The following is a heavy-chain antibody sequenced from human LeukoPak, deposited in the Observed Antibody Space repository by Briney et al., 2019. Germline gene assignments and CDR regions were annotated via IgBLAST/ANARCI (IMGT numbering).Heavy chain of an antibody. CDR3: ARRYGAGSYYYAPYFDY. CDR2: INPNSGGT. J-gene: IGHJ4*02. CDR1: GYTFTGYY. Sequence: GASVKVSCKASGYTFTGYYMHWVRQAPGQGLEWMGWINPNSGGTNNAQKFQGRVTMTRDTSISTAYMELSRLRSDDTAVYYCARRYGAGSYYYAPYFDYWGEGTLVTVSS. D-gene: IGHD3-10*01. V-gene: IGHV1-2*02.